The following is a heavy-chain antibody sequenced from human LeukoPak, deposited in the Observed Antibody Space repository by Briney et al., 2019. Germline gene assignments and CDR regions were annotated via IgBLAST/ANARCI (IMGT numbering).Heavy chain of an antibody. CDR1: GGTFSSYA. J-gene: IGHJ4*02. CDR3: AGGGVVVAATFDY. D-gene: IGHD2-15*01. V-gene: IGHV1-69*04. Sequence: SVKVSCKASGGTFSSYAISWVRQAPGQGLEWMGRIIPILGIANYAQKFQGRVTITADKSTSTAYMELSSLRSEDTAVYYCAGGGVVVAATFDYWGQGTLVTVSS. CDR2: IIPILGIA.